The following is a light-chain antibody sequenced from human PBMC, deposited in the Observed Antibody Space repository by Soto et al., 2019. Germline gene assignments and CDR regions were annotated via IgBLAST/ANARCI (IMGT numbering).Light chain of an antibody. Sequence: EIVMTQSPATLSVSPGERATLSCRASQSVSSNLAWYQQKPGQAPRLLIYAASSRATGIPDRFSGSGSGTDFALTISRLDPEDFAVYFCQQYGSSPWTFGQGTKVDIK. CDR3: QQYGSSPWT. CDR1: QSVSSN. CDR2: AAS. V-gene: IGKV3-20*01. J-gene: IGKJ1*01.